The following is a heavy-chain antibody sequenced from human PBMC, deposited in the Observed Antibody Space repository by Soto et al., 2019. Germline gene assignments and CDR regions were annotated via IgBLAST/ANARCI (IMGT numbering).Heavy chain of an antibody. V-gene: IGHV3-15*01. CDR3: PALIWFGESDTDY. D-gene: IGHD3-10*01. J-gene: IGHJ4*02. Sequence: EVQLVESGGGLVKPGGSLRLSCTASGFTFNNAWMSWVRQAPGKGLQWVGRIKSKIDGGTADYAAPVKGRFTITRDDSRSTLYLPMKSLKTEDTAVYYCPALIWFGESDTDYWGQGTLVTVSS. CDR2: IKSKIDGGTA. CDR1: GFTFNNAW.